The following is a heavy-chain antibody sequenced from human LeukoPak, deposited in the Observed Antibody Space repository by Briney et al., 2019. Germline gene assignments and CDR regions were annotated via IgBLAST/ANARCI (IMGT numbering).Heavy chain of an antibody. CDR1: GYSFTTYW. CDR3: PSKPIEYSTSSPFDY. J-gene: IGHJ4*02. D-gene: IGHD6-6*01. Sequence: GESPKISCKGSGYSFTTYWIGWVRQMPGKGLEWMGIIYPGDSDTRYSPSFQGQVTISADNSISTAYLQWSSLKASDTAMYYCPSKPIEYSTSSPFDYWGQGPLVTVSS. CDR2: IYPGDSDT. V-gene: IGHV5-51*01.